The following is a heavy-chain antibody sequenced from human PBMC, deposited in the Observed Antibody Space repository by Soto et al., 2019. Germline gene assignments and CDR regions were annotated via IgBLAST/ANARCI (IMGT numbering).Heavy chain of an antibody. CDR2: IWYDESNK. CDR1: GFTFSTYG. Sequence: QVQLVESGGGVVQPGKSLRLSCAASGFTFSTYGMHWVRQAPGKGLEWVAVIWYDESNKYHGDSLKGRFTISRDNSKNTLYLQINTLRAEDTAVYYCGRDGALGDTAVVDSWGQGTLVTVSS. J-gene: IGHJ4*02. CDR3: GRDGALGDTAVVDS. V-gene: IGHV3-33*01. D-gene: IGHD5-18*01.